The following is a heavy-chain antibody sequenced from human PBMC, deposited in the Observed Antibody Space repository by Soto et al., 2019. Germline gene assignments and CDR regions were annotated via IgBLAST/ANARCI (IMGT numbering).Heavy chain of an antibody. CDR1: GFTFSSYS. J-gene: IGHJ5*02. CDR3: AREGGDLNWFDP. D-gene: IGHD4-17*01. V-gene: IGHV3-48*01. Sequence: EVQLVESGGGLVQPGGSLRLPCAASGFTFSSYSMNWVLQSPGKGREWVSYISSSSSTIYYADSVKGRFTISRDNAKNSLYLQMNSLRAEDTAVYYCAREGGDLNWFDPWGQGTLVTVSS. CDR2: ISSSSSTI.